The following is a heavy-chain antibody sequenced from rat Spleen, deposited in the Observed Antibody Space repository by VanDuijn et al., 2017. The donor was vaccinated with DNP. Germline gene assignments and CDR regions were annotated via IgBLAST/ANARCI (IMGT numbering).Heavy chain of an antibody. CDR2: INKDSSTI. CDR3: ARLGWHGWFAY. J-gene: IGHJ3*01. CDR1: GFNFNDYW. V-gene: IGHV4-2*01. D-gene: IGHD1-11*01. Sequence: EVNLVESGGGLVQPGRSLKLSCAPSGFNFNDYWMGWVRQAPGKGLEWIGEINKDSSTINYSPSLKDKFTISRDNAQNTLYLQMSKLGSEDTAIYYCARLGWHGWFAYWGQGTLVTVSS.